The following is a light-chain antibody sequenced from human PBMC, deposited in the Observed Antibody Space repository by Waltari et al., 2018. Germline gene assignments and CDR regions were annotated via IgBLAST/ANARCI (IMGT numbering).Light chain of an antibody. Sequence: QSVLTQPPSVSGAPGQRITISCTGSSSNTGAGYDVHWYQPLPGTAPKLLIYGNSNRPSGVPDRFSGSKSGTSASLAITGLQAEDEADYYCQSYDSSLSVSVFGTGTQVTVL. V-gene: IGLV1-40*01. CDR3: QSYDSSLSVSV. J-gene: IGLJ1*01. CDR1: SSNTGAGYD. CDR2: GNS.